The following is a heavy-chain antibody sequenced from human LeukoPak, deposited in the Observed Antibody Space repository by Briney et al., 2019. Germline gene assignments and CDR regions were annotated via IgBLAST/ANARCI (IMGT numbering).Heavy chain of an antibody. CDR2: INPNSGGT. CDR3: ARSSITIFGVFISIDY. V-gene: IGHV1-2*02. J-gene: IGHJ4*02. CDR1: GYTFTDYH. Sequence: GASVKVSCKASGYTFTDYHMHWVRQAPGQGLEWMGWINPNSGGTNYAEKLQGRLTMTRDTSISTTYMELSRLRSDDTAVYYCARSSITIFGVFISIDYWGQGTRVSVSS. D-gene: IGHD3-3*01.